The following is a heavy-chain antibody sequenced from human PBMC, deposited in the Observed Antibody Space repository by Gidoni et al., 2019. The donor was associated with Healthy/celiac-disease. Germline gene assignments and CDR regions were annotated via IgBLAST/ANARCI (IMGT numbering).Heavy chain of an antibody. CDR3: AKDLVSGSSGWYRMRRTETNAFDI. J-gene: IGHJ3*02. CDR2: ISGSGGST. V-gene: IGHV3-23*01. D-gene: IGHD6-19*01. CDR1: GFTFSSYA. Sequence: EVQLLESGGGLVQPGGSLRLSCAASGFTFSSYAMSWVRQAPGKGLEWVSAISGSGGSTYYADSVKGRFTISRDNSKNTLYLQMNSLRAEDTAVYYCAKDLVSGSSGWYRMRRTETNAFDIWGQGTMVTVSS.